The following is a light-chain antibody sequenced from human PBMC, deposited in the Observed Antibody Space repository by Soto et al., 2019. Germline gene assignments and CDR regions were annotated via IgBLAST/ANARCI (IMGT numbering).Light chain of an antibody. J-gene: IGLJ3*02. CDR2: NNN. CDR1: SSNNGANP. CDR3: ATWDDSLKGWV. Sequence: QSVLTQPPSASGTPGQRVTITCSGRSSNNGANPANWYLQVPGTAPKLLIYNNNQRPSGVPDRFSGSKSGTSASLAISGLQSEDEADYYCATWDDSLKGWVFGGGTKVTVL. V-gene: IGLV1-44*01.